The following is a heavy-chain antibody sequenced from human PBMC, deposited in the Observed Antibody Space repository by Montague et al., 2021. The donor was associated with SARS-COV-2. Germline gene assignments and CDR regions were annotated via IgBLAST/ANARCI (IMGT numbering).Heavy chain of an antibody. Sequence: TLSLTCTVSGGSIRSDGFYWNWIRQPAGKGLEWIRRIDASGTTNYKPSLKSRVIISLDRSKNQFSLKLSSVIAADTAVYYCARSAFRYFDRPGMDVWGQGTTVTVSS. J-gene: IGHJ6*02. D-gene: IGHD3-9*01. CDR2: IDASGTT. CDR1: GGSIRSDGFY. V-gene: IGHV4-61*02. CDR3: ARSAFRYFDRPGMDV.